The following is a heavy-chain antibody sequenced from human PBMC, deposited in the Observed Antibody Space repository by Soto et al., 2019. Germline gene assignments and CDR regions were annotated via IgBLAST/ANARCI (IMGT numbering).Heavy chain of an antibody. Sequence: QVQLVESGGGVVQPGRSLRLSCAASGFTFSSYGMHWVRQAPGKGLEWVAVIWYDGSNKYYADSVKGRFTISRDNSKNTLYLQMISLRAEDTALYYCARGRGRGYCSGGSCLLPATGYMDVWGKGTTVTVSS. CDR3: ARGRGRGYCSGGSCLLPATGYMDV. V-gene: IGHV3-33*01. CDR2: IWYDGSNK. J-gene: IGHJ6*03. CDR1: GFTFSSYG. D-gene: IGHD2-15*01.